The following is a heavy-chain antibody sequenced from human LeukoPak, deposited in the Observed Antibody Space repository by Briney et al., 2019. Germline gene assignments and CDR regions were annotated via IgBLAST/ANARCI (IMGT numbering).Heavy chain of an antibody. CDR1: GFTFSDYW. V-gene: IGHV3-74*01. CDR2: INSAGTDT. D-gene: IGHD2-15*01. CDR3: ARARYCSGGSCSGMDV. Sequence: GGSLRLSCAASGFTFSDYWIHWVRQAPGKGLVWVSRINSAGTDTKYADYVKGRFTISRDNAKSTLFLQMNSLRAEDTALYYCARARYCSGGSCSGMDVWGQGTTVTVSS. J-gene: IGHJ6*02.